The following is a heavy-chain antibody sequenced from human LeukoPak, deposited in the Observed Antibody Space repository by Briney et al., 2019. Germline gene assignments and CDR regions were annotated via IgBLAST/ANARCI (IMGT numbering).Heavy chain of an antibody. J-gene: IGHJ4*02. CDR1: GVSISSSNSY. D-gene: IGHD1-26*01. CDR2: IYYSGNT. CDR3: ARAYSGSSKLSPRFFDY. Sequence: SETLSLTCTVSGVSISSSNSYWGWIRQPPGKGLEWIGSIYYSGNTYYNSSLKSRVTISIDTSANLFSLKLSSVTAADTAVYYCARAYSGSSKLSPRFFDYWGQGTLVTVSS. V-gene: IGHV4-39*01.